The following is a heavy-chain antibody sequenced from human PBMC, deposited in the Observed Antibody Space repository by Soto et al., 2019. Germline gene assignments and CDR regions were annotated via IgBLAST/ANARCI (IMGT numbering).Heavy chain of an antibody. D-gene: IGHD5-18*01. CDR1: AGTFSSFA. CDR2: IIPIFGTA. Sequence: SVKVSCNASAGTFSSFAISWVRQAPGQGLEWMGGIIPIFGTANYAQKFQGRVTITADESTSTAYMELSSLRSEDTAVYYCARVGGSRGYRYLTFDQWSQRTLISLSS. CDR3: ARVGGSRGYRYLTFDQ. J-gene: IGHJ5*02. V-gene: IGHV1-69*13.